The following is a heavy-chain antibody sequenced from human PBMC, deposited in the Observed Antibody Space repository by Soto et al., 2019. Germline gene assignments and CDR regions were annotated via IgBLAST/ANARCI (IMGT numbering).Heavy chain of an antibody. D-gene: IGHD6-19*01. V-gene: IGHV1-46*03. Sequence: QVQLVQSGAEVKKPGASVMVSCRASGYTFTSHYMHWVRQAPGQGLEWMGMIDPSGGATTYAQKFQGRVTITRDTSTTTVYMELSSLRPEDTAVYSCSRGLWQWLFDYWGQGTLVTASS. CDR3: SRGLWQWLFDY. J-gene: IGHJ4*02. CDR1: GYTFTSHY. CDR2: IDPSGGAT.